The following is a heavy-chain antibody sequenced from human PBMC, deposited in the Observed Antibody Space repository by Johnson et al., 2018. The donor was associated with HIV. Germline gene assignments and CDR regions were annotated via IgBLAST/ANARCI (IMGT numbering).Heavy chain of an antibody. J-gene: IGHJ3*02. CDR2: IGTAGDT. D-gene: IGHD2-8*01. CDR3: AKDGAAPASYGAFDI. Sequence: VQLVESGGGLVQPGGSLRLSCVVSGFTVSSNYITWVRQAPGKGLEWVSAIGTAGDTYYPGSVKGRFTISRENAKNSLYLQMNSLRAEDTAVYYCAKDGAAPASYGAFDIWGQGTMVTVSS. V-gene: IGHV3-13*01. CDR1: GFTVSSNY.